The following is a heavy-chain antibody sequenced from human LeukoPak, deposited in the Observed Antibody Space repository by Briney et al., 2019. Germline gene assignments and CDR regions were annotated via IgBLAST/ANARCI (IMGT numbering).Heavy chain of an antibody. Sequence: GGSLRLSCAASGFTFSSYAMSWVRQAPGKGLEWVSSICGNGDDTYYADSLGGRFTISRDNSKDMLYLQMNSLKVEDTATYYCGKEGGAWGQGTKVTVSS. V-gene: IGHV3-23*01. J-gene: IGHJ5*02. CDR1: GFTFSSYA. CDR3: GKEGGA. D-gene: IGHD3-16*01. CDR2: ICGNGDDT.